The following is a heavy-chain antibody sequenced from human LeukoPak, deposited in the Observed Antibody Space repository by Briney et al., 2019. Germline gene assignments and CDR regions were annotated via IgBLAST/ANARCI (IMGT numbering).Heavy chain of an antibody. V-gene: IGHV3-30*03. CDR3: AREKVHYDSSGRRKSDAFDI. CDR1: RFTFSSYG. J-gene: IGHJ3*02. D-gene: IGHD3-22*01. Sequence: GGSLRLSCAASRFTFSSYGMHWVRQAPGKGLEWVAVISYDGSNKYYADSVKGRFTISRDNSKNTLYLQMNSLRAEDTAVYYCAREKVHYDSSGRRKSDAFDIWGQGTMVTVSS. CDR2: ISYDGSNK.